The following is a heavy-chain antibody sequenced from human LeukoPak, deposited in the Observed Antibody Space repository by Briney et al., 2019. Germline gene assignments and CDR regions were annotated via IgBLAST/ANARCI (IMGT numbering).Heavy chain of an antibody. D-gene: IGHD6-6*01. CDR2: SIPIFGTA. CDR3: ASFRPGYYYYMDV. J-gene: IGHJ6*03. CDR1: GCSFSSYA. Sequence: GSSVKVSFKGTGCSFSSYAISWVRQPPGQGLEWMGGSIPIFGTANYAQKFQGSVTITVDESTSTAYMELSSLRSEDTAVYYCASFRPGYYYYMDVWGKGTTVTVSS. V-gene: IGHV1-69*01.